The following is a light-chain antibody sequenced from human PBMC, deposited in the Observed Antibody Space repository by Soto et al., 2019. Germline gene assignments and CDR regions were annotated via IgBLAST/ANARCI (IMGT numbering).Light chain of an antibody. J-gene: IGKJ2*01. CDR1: QSVSNNY. V-gene: IGKV3-20*01. CDR3: QQYVTPPYT. CDR2: GAS. Sequence: EIVLTQSPGTLSLSPGERATLSCRASQSVSNNYLAWYQQKPGQAPRLLIYGASNRATGIPDRFSGSGSGTDFTLTIGRLEPEDSAVYYCQQYVTPPYTFGQGIKLEI.